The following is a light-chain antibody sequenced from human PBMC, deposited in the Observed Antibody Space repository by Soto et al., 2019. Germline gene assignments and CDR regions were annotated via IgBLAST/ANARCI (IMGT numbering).Light chain of an antibody. CDR3: LHHNSYLALT. J-gene: IGKJ4*01. CDR1: QGIRAD. Sequence: DIPMTQSPSSLSASVGDRVTITCRASQGIRADLGWYQQKPGKAPKRLIYAASTLQSGVPSRFSGSRSGTEFTLTISSLQPEDFATYYCLHHNSYLALTFGGGTKVETK. CDR2: AAS. V-gene: IGKV1-17*01.